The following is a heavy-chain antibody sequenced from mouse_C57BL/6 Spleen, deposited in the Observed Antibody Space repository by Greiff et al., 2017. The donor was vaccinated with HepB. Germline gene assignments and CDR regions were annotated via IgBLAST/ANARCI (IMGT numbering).Heavy chain of an antibody. CDR2: IWRGGST. Sequence: VKLMESGPGLVQPSQSLSITCTVSGFSLTSYGVHWVRQSPGKGLEWLGVIWRGGSTDYNAAFMSRLSITKDNSKSQVFFKMNSLQADDTAIYYCATPYYGKNAMDYWGRGTSVTVSS. V-gene: IGHV2-5*01. J-gene: IGHJ4*01. CDR1: GFSLTSYG. CDR3: ATPYYGKNAMDY. D-gene: IGHD1-1*01.